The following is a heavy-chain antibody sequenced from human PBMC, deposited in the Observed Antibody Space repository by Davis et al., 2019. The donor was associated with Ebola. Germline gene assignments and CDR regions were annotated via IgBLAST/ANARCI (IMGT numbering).Heavy chain of an antibody. D-gene: IGHD3-16*02. V-gene: IGHV1-2*06. Sequence: AASVKVSCKASGYTFTGYDINWVRQAPGQGLEWMGRINPNSGGTNYAEKFLGRVTMTRDTSITTASMELRSLTSDDTAVYYCARDRRLSTDYIGGSYPSDYWGQGTLVTVSS. J-gene: IGHJ4*02. CDR3: ARDRRLSTDYIGGSYPSDY. CDR1: GYTFTGYD. CDR2: INPNSGGT.